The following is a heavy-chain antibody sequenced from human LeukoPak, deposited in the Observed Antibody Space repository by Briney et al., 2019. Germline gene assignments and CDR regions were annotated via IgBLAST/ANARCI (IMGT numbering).Heavy chain of an antibody. CDR2: ISYDGCNK. CDR1: GFTFSSYG. V-gene: IGHV3-30*03. CDR3: GSGSHRYYFDY. D-gene: IGHD1-26*01. J-gene: IGHJ4*02. Sequence: PGGSLRLSCAASGFTFSSYGMHWVRQAPGKGLEWVAVISYDGCNKYYADSVKGRFTISRDNSKNTLYLQMNSLRAEDTAVYYCGSGSHRYYFDYWGQGTLVTVSS.